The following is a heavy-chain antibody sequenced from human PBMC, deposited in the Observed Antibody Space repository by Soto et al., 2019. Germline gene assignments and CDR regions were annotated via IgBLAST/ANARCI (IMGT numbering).Heavy chain of an antibody. CDR1: GFTFRSYC. V-gene: IGHV3-21*01. CDR2: ISSSSSYI. CDR3: ARVYYCDSSGHLERY. J-gene: IGHJ4*02. D-gene: IGHD3-22*01. Sequence: GESLRLSCSASGFTFRSYCMNWVRQAPGKGLEWVSSISSSSSYIYYADSVKGRFTISRDNAKNSLYLQMNSLRAEDTAVYYCARVYYCDSSGHLERYWGQGSLVTVSA.